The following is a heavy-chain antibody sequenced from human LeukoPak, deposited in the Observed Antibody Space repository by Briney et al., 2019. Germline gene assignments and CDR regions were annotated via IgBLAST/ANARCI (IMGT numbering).Heavy chain of an antibody. CDR2: INHSGST. Sequence: PETLSLTCAVYGGSFSGYYWSWIRQPPGKGLEWIGEINHSGSTNYNPSLKSRVTISVDTSKNQFSLKLSSVTAADTAVYYCARSREDVLQYFDWSYLLDYWGQGTLVTVSS. J-gene: IGHJ4*02. V-gene: IGHV4-34*01. CDR1: GGSFSGYY. D-gene: IGHD3-9*01. CDR3: ARSREDVLQYFDWSYLLDY.